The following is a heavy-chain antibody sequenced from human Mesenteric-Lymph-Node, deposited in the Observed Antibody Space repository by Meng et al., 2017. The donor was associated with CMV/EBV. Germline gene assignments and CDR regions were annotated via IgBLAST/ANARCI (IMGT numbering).Heavy chain of an antibody. CDR1: GYTFTGYY. D-gene: IGHD2-15*01. CDR2: INPSGGST. Sequence: ASVKVSCKASGYTFTGYYMHWVRQAPGQGLEWMGIINPSGGSTSYAQKFQGRVTMTRDTSTSTVYMELSSLRSEDTAVYYCARQCSGGSCYSGAYYGMDVWGQGTTVTVSS. CDR3: ARQCSGGSCYSGAYYGMDV. V-gene: IGHV1-46*01. J-gene: IGHJ6*02.